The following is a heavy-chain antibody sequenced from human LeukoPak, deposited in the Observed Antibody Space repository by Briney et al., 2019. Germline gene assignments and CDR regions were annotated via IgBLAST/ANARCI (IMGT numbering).Heavy chain of an antibody. V-gene: IGHV4-38-2*02. CDR2: IYHSGST. Sequence: SETLSLTCTVSGYSISSGYYWGWIRQPPGKGLEWIGSIYHSGSTYYNPSLKIRDTISVHTSKNQFSLKLSSVTAADTAVYYCARDAGVAEYYFDYWGQGTLVTVSS. J-gene: IGHJ4*02. D-gene: IGHD6-19*01. CDR1: GYSISSGYY. CDR3: ARDAGVAEYYFDY.